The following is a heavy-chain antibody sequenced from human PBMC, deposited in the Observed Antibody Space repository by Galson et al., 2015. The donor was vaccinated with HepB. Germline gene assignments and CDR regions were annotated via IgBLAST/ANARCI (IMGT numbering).Heavy chain of an antibody. Sequence: SLRLSCAASGFTFRGHSMHWVRQAPGKGLEWVAVIWCDGSNKDYADSVRGRFTIPRDNSKNTVYLQMNSLRAEDTAVYYCARESDVSGWYFFDYWGQGTLVTVSS. V-gene: IGHV3-33*08. D-gene: IGHD6-19*01. J-gene: IGHJ4*02. CDR1: GFTFRGHS. CDR3: ARESDVSGWYFFDY. CDR2: IWCDGSNK.